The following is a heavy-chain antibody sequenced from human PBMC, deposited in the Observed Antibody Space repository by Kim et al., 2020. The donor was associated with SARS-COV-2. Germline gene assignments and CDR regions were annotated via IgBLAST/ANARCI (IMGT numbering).Heavy chain of an antibody. V-gene: IGHV3-30*04. D-gene: IGHD6-13*01. Sequence: GGSLRLSCAASGFTFSSYAMHWVRQAPGKGLEWVAVISYDGSNKYYADSVKGRFTISRDNSKNTLYLQMNSLRAEDTAVYYCASMDSSSWAQFSENWGQGTLVTVSS. J-gene: IGHJ4*02. CDR1: GFTFSSYA. CDR3: ASMDSSSWAQFSEN. CDR2: ISYDGSNK.